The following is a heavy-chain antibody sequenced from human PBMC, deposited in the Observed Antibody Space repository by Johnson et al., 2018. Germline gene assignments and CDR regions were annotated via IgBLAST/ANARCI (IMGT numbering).Heavy chain of an antibody. CDR3: TKGLSQDDTFHI. CDR2: ISWNNVNI. Sequence: EVQLLESGGGLVQPGRSLRLSCAASGFTFGDYTMQWVRQAPGKGLEWVSTISWNNVNIDYVDSVKGRFTISRDNDKNSLYLQMNSLRAEDTALYYCTKGLSQDDTFHIWGQGTMVTVSS. CDR1: GFTFGDYT. V-gene: IGHV3-9*01. J-gene: IGHJ3*02.